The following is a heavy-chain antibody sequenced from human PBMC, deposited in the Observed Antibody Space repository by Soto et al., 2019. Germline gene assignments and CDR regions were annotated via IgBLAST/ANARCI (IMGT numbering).Heavy chain of an antibody. J-gene: IGHJ6*02. CDR3: AREFGVVVPAAIRYYYYGMDV. Sequence: QVQLVESGGGVVQPGRSLRLSCAASGFTFSSYAMHWVRQAPGKGLEWVAVISYDGSNKYYADSVKGRFTISRDNSKNTLHLQMNSLRAEDTAVYYCAREFGVVVPAAIRYYYYGMDVWGQGTTVTVSS. CDR2: ISYDGSNK. V-gene: IGHV3-30-3*01. CDR1: GFTFSSYA. D-gene: IGHD2-2*01.